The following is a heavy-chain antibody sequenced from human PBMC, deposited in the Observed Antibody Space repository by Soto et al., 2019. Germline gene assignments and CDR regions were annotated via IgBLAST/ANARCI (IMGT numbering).Heavy chain of an antibody. CDR3: ARSAIADFDY. V-gene: IGHV4-34*01. J-gene: IGHJ4*02. CDR1: GGSFSGYY. Sequence: QVQLQQWGAGLLKPSETLSLTCAVYGGSFSGYYWSWIRQPPGKGLEWIGEINHSGSTNYNPSLKSRVTISVDTAKNQFSPKLSSVTAADTAVYYCARSAIADFDYWGQGTLVTVSS. D-gene: IGHD2-21*01. CDR2: INHSGST.